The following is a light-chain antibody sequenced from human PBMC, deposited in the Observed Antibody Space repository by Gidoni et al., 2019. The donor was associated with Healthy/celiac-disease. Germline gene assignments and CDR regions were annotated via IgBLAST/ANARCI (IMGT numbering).Light chain of an antibody. V-gene: IGKV3-15*01. Sequence: TLSVSPGERATLSCRASQSVSSNLAWYQQKPGQAPRLLIYGASTRATGIPARFSGSGSGTEFTLTISSLQSEDFAVYYCQQYNSWPPMYTFGQGTKLEIK. J-gene: IGKJ2*01. CDR3: QQYNSWPPMYT. CDR2: GAS. CDR1: QSVSSN.